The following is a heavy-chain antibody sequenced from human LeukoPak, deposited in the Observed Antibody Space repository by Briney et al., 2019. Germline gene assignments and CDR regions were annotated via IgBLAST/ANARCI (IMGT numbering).Heavy chain of an antibody. CDR1: GFTFSSYS. CDR2: ISSSSSYI. D-gene: IGHD6-19*01. CDR3: ARAYSSGWYVAFAWGY. J-gene: IGHJ4*02. V-gene: IGHV3-21*01. Sequence: GGSLRLSCAASGFTFSSYSMNWVRQAPGKGLEWVSSISSSSSYIYYADSVKGRFTISRDNAKNSLYLQMNSLRAEDTAVYYCARAYSSGWYVAFAWGYWGQGTLVTVSS.